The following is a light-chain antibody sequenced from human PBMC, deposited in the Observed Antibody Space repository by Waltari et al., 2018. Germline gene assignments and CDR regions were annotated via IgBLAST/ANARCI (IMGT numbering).Light chain of an antibody. Sequence: EIVLAQSPDTLSLSPGERATLSCRASQSVSSNDLTWYQQKPGQAPRLLIFGASSRATGIPDRFSGSGSGTDFTLTISRLEPEDFATYYCQQYGSSFPVTYGQGTRLEIK. CDR1: QSVSSND. J-gene: IGKJ5*01. CDR3: QQYGSSFPVT. V-gene: IGKV3-20*01. CDR2: GAS.